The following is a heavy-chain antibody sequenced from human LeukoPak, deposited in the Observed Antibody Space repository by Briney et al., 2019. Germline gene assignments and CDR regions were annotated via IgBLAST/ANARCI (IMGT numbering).Heavy chain of an antibody. CDR1: GFTFSSYC. D-gene: IGHD1-26*01. V-gene: IGHV3-33*01. CDR2: IWSDGSNK. J-gene: IGHJ4*02. Sequence: PGRSLRLSCAASGFTFSSYCMHWVRQTPGKGLEWVAVIWSDGSNKYYADSVKGRFTISRDNSKNTLYLQMNSLRAEDTAVYYCARGSGSFSGGFDYWGQGTLVTVSS. CDR3: ARGSGSFSGGFDY.